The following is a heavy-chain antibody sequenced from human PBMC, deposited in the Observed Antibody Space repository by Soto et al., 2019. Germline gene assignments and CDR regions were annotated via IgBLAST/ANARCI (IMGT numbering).Heavy chain of an antibody. CDR1: GGSISSYY. J-gene: IGHJ4*02. Sequence: SETLSLTCTVSGGSISSYYWSWIRQPPGKGLEWIGYIYYSGSTNYNPSLKSRVTISVDTSKNQFSLKLSSVTAADTAVCYCARAFRGTGLDYWGQGTLVTVSS. D-gene: IGHD1-1*01. CDR2: IYYSGST. CDR3: ARAFRGTGLDY. V-gene: IGHV4-59*01.